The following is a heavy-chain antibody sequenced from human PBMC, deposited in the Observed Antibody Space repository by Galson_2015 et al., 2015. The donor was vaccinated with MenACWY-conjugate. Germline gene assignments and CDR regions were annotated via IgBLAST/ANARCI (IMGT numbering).Heavy chain of an antibody. Sequence: SLRLSCAVSGFTFRQYAMSWVRQAPGTGLEWVAIISDSGAATHYIDSVKGRCTISRDNSKNTLYLQMSRLRAEDTALYYCAKDVYMDVWGKGTTVSVSS. V-gene: IGHV3-23*01. CDR2: ISDSGAAT. CDR1: GFTFRQYA. J-gene: IGHJ6*03. CDR3: AKDVYMDV.